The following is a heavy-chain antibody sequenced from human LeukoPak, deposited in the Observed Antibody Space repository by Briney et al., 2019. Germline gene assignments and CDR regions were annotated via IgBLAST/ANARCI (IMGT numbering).Heavy chain of an antibody. J-gene: IGHJ4*02. V-gene: IGHV4-39*01. D-gene: IGHD2-8*02. Sequence: SETLSLTCIVSGGSITSRSFYWGWIRQLPGKGLEWIGSIYYSGTTHYNPSLKSRATLSVDTSKNQFSLNLSSVTAPDTAVYYCARHAWVGRTGFDYWGRGTLVTVSS. CDR1: GGSITSRSFY. CDR3: ARHAWVGRTGFDY. CDR2: IYYSGTT.